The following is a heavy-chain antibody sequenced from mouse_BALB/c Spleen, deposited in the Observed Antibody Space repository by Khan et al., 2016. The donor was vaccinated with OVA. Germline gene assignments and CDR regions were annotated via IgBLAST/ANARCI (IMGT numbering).Heavy chain of an antibody. Sequence: VELVESGPGLVKPSQSLSLICTVTGYSITSDYAWNWIRQFPGNKLEWMGFISYSGNTNYNPSLQSRISITRDTSKNQFFLHLNSVTTEDTATYYCGRVYGGDFDYGGQGTTLTVAS. D-gene: IGHD1-1*01. V-gene: IGHV3-2*02. CDR2: ISYSGNT. J-gene: IGHJ2*01. CDR3: GRVYGGDFDY. CDR1: GYSITSDYA.